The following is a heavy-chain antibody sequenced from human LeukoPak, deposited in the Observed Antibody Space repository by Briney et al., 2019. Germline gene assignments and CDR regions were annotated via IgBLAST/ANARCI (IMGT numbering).Heavy chain of an antibody. D-gene: IGHD1-20*01. Sequence: GGSLRLSCAASGFTFSSYAMSWVRQAPGKGLEWVAVISYDGSNKYYADSVKGRFTISRDNSKNTLYLQMNSLRAEDTAVYYCARDNWNDGTNFDYWGQGTLVTVSS. CDR1: GFTFSSYA. CDR2: ISYDGSNK. CDR3: ARDNWNDGTNFDY. J-gene: IGHJ4*02. V-gene: IGHV3-30*01.